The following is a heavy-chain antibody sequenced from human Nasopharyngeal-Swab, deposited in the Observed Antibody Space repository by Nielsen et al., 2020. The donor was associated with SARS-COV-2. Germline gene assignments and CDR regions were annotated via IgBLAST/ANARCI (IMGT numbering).Heavy chain of an antibody. J-gene: IGHJ4*02. Sequence: SETLSLTCTISGGSISSYYWSWIRQPPGKGLEWIGYIYYSGSTNYNPSLKSRVTISVDTSKNQFSLKLSSVTAADTAVYYCAREQQYYFDYWGQGTLVTVSS. CDR2: IYYSGST. D-gene: IGHD1-1*01. CDR3: AREQQYYFDY. CDR1: GGSISSYY. V-gene: IGHV4-59*01.